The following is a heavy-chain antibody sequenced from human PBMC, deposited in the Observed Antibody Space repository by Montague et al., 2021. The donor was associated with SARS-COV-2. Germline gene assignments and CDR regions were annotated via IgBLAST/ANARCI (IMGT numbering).Heavy chain of an antibody. CDR2: IYYSGST. D-gene: IGHD3-3*01. Sequence: SETLSLTCTVSGGSISSYYWSWIRQPPGKGLEWNGYIYYSGSTNXNPSLKSRVTISVDTSKKQFSLELSSVAAADTAVYYCARAGRVRFLEYGMDVWGQGTTVTVSS. CDR3: ARAGRVRFLEYGMDV. CDR1: GGSISSYY. J-gene: IGHJ6*02. V-gene: IGHV4-59*01.